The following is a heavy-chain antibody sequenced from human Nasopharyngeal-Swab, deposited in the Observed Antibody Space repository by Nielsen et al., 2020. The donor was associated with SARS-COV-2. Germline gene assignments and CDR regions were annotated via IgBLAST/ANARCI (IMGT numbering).Heavy chain of an antibody. CDR2: IYSGGST. V-gene: IGHV3-53*01. D-gene: IGHD6-19*01. J-gene: IGHJ6*02. CDR1: GFIVSSTY. Sequence: GESLKISCVVSGFIVSSTYMSWVRQAPGKGLEWVSVIYSGGSTQYSDSVKGRFTISRDTSKNTLFLQMNSLRAEDTAVYYCARDTYITGSDVWGQGTTVTVSS. CDR3: ARDTYITGSDV.